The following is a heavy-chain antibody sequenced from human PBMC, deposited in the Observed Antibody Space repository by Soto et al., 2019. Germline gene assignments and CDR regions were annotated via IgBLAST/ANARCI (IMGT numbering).Heavy chain of an antibody. J-gene: IGHJ4*02. Sequence: QVQLVQSGAEVKKPGASVRVSCKPSGYTLRNYAIHWVRQAAGQILEWLAWIDPGSGRATYSQKVQGRIIVNRGNYATPFYLDLTSLTSEDTAVYFCTRDLNGGNPFDYWGQGALVIVSS. CDR3: TRDLNGGNPFDY. V-gene: IGHV1-3*01. CDR2: IDPGSGRA. D-gene: IGHD2-8*01. CDR1: GYTLRNYA.